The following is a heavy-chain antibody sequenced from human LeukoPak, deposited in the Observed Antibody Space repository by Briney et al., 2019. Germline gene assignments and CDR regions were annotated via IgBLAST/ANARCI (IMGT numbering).Heavy chain of an antibody. CDR3: ARGLTYYYDSRSWFDP. V-gene: IGHV4-34*01. D-gene: IGHD3-22*01. Sequence: SETLSLTCAVYGGSFSGYYWSWIRQPPGKGLEWIGEINHSGSTNYNPSLKSRVTISVDTSKNQFSLKLSSVTAADTAVYYCARGLTYYYDSRSWFDPWGQGTPVTVSS. CDR2: INHSGST. J-gene: IGHJ5*02. CDR1: GGSFSGYY.